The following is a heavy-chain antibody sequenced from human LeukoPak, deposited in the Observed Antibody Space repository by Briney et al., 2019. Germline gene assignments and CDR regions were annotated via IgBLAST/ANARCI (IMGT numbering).Heavy chain of an antibody. Sequence: GGSLRLSCAASVFTFRSYWMHWVRQAPGKGLVWVSRINNDGRSTTYADSVKGRFTISRDNAKNTLYLQMNSLRAEDTAVYYCAKLPYGSGSPIYFDYWGQETLVTVSS. V-gene: IGHV3-74*01. CDR2: INNDGRST. CDR3: AKLPYGSGSPIYFDY. J-gene: IGHJ4*02. D-gene: IGHD3-10*01. CDR1: VFTFRSYW.